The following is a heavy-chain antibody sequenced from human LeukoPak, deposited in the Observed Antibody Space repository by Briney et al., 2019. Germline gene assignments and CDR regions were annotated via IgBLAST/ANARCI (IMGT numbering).Heavy chain of an antibody. CDR3: LLELVRVPDCDY. D-gene: IGHD1-26*01. CDR1: RFTFSSFS. Sequence: PGGSLRLSCAASRFTFSSFSMLWVRQAPGKGLEWVAVIWSDGSIKNYADSAKGRFTISRDNIRNTLYLQMNSLRVEDPGGDDRLLELVRVPDCDYWGQGTLVTVSS. J-gene: IGHJ4*02. V-gene: IGHV3-30*02. CDR2: IWSDGSIK.